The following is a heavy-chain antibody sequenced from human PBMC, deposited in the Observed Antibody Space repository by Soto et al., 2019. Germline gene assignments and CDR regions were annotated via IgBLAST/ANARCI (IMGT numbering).Heavy chain of an antibody. Sequence: SVKVSCKASGGTFSSYAISWVRQAPGQGLEWMGGIIPIFGTANYAQKFQGRVTITADKSTSTAYMELSSLRSEDTAVYYCARSFCSGGSCHYGMDVWGQGTTVT. D-gene: IGHD2-15*01. J-gene: IGHJ6*02. V-gene: IGHV1-69*06. CDR3: ARSFCSGGSCHYGMDV. CDR2: IIPIFGTA. CDR1: GGTFSSYA.